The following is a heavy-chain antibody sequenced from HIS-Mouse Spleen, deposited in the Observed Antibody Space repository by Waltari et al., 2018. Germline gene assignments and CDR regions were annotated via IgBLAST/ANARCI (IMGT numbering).Heavy chain of an antibody. CDR1: GFTFSSYA. J-gene: IGHJ3*02. V-gene: IGHV3-23*01. CDR2: IVGSGGRT. D-gene: IGHD6-19*01. CDR3: AKDSPYSSGWYETLGDAFDI. Sequence: EVQLLESGGGLVQPGGSLRLSCAASGFTFSSYAMSWVRQAPGRGLELVAAIVGSGGRTYYADSVKGRFTISRDNSKNTLYLQMNSLRAEDTAVYYCAKDSPYSSGWYETLGDAFDIWGQGTMVTVSS.